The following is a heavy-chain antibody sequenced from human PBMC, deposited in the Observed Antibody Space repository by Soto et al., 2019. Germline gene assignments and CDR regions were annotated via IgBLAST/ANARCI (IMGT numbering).Heavy chain of an antibody. Sequence: GASVKVSCKASRYTFTGYYMHWVRQAPEQGLEWMGWINPNSGGTNYAQKFQGWVTMTRDTSISTAYMELSRLRSDDTAVYYCARTGYGYSSSWYTWLDYWGQGTLVTVSS. CDR2: INPNSGGT. CDR1: RYTFTGYY. J-gene: IGHJ4*02. D-gene: IGHD6-13*01. CDR3: ARTGYGYSSSWYTWLDY. V-gene: IGHV1-2*04.